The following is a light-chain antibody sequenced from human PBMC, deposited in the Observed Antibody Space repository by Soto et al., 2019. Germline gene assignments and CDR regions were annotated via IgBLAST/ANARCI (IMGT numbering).Light chain of an antibody. V-gene: IGLV2-14*01. CDR2: EVS. Sequence: QSVLTQPASVSGSPGQSITISCTGTSSDFGDYDYVSWYLQHPGKVPKLMIYEVSNRPSGVSNRFSGSMSGNTASLTISGLQAEDEADYYCSSYTGSSTLVFGTGTKVTVL. J-gene: IGLJ1*01. CDR1: SSDFGDYDY. CDR3: SSYTGSSTLV.